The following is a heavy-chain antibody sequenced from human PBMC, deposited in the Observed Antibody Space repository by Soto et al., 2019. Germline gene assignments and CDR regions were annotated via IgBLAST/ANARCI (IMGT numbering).Heavy chain of an antibody. Sequence: QLQLQESGPGLVKPSETLSLTCTVSGGSISSSSYSWGWIRHPPGKGLEWIGSIYYSGSTYYNPSLKSRVTISVDTSKNQFSLKLSSVTAADTAVYYCARVSHTWDDFDYWGQGTLVTVSS. CDR1: GGSISSSSYS. D-gene: IGHD1-26*01. CDR2: IYYSGST. J-gene: IGHJ4*02. CDR3: ARVSHTWDDFDY. V-gene: IGHV4-39*01.